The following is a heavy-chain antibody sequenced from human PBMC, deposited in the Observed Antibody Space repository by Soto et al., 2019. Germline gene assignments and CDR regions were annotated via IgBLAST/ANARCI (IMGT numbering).Heavy chain of an antibody. CDR1: GFTFTAYW. CDR3: AGGGNWSPYFFDS. V-gene: IGHV5-51*01. D-gene: IGHD2-21*01. CDR2: IYPGDADT. Sequence: GESLKISCKTSGFTFTAYWIAWVRQMPGKGLEWMGIIYPGDADTRYNPSFQGHVTISADKSITTAYIQWNSLQASDTALYYCAGGGNWSPYFFDSWCHGTQVTVSS. J-gene: IGHJ4*01.